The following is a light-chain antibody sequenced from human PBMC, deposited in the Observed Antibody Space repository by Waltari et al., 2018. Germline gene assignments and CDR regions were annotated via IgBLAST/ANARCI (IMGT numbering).Light chain of an antibody. J-gene: IGLJ3*02. CDR1: NSDVGNYNL. Sequence: QSALTQPASVSGSPGQSITISCTGINSDVGNYNLVSWYQHHPGKAPKVMIYEVTKRPSGVSNRFSGSKSGNMASLTISGLQAEDEADYYCCSYAGSTTSVMFGGGTKLTVL. CDR3: CSYAGSTTSVM. V-gene: IGLV2-23*02. CDR2: EVT.